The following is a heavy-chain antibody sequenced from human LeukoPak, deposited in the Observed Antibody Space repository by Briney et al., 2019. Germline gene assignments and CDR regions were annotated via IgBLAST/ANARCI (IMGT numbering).Heavy chain of an antibody. V-gene: IGHV4-34*01. Sequence: SETLSLTCAVYGGSFSGYYWSWIRQPPGKGLEWIGEINHSGSTNYNPSLKSRVTISVDTSKNQFSLKLSSVTAADTAVYYCARLYSSGWYYFDYWGQGTPVTVSS. CDR1: GGSFSGYY. D-gene: IGHD6-19*01. CDR2: INHSGST. CDR3: ARLYSSGWYYFDY. J-gene: IGHJ4*02.